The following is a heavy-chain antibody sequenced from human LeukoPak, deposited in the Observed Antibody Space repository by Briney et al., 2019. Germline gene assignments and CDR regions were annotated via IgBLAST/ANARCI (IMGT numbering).Heavy chain of an antibody. CDR2: IYYSGST. J-gene: IGHJ4*02. D-gene: IGHD2-15*01. CDR1: GGSISSSSYY. CDR3: ARQVDCSGGSCYTFDY. Sequence: SETLSLTCTVSGGSISSSSYYWGWIRQPPGKGLEWIGSIYYSGSTYYNPSLKSRVTISVDTSKNQFSLKLSSVTAADTAVYYCARQVDCSGGSCYTFDYWGQGTLVTVSP. V-gene: IGHV4-39*01.